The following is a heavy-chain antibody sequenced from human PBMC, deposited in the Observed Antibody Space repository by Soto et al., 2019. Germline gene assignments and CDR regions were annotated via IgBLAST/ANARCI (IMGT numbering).Heavy chain of an antibody. Sequence: SETLSLTSTVSGSSISSYYWSWIRQPAGKGLEWIGRIYTSGSTNYNPSLKSRVTMSVDTSKNQFSLKLSSVTAADTAVYYCARHGTGSYSYYYYGMDVWGQGTTVTVS. D-gene: IGHD3-10*01. CDR2: IYTSGST. V-gene: IGHV4-4*07. CDR1: GSSISSYY. CDR3: ARHGTGSYSYYYYGMDV. J-gene: IGHJ6*02.